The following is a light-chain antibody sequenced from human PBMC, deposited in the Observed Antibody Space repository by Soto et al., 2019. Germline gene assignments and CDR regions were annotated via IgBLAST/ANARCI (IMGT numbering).Light chain of an antibody. CDR3: AAWDDTLNGPV. CDR2: SKN. V-gene: IGLV1-44*01. J-gene: IGLJ2*01. CDR1: SSNIGSDT. Sequence: QSVLTQPPSASGTPGQRVTISCSGSSSNIGSDTVNWFQQLPGTAPKLLIYSKNQRPSGVPDRFSGSKSGTSASLAISGLQSEDEADYYCAAWDDTLNGPVFGGGTKVTV.